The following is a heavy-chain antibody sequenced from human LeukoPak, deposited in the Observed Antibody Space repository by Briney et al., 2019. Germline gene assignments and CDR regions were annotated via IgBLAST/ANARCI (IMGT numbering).Heavy chain of an antibody. CDR2: ISYDGSNK. J-gene: IGHJ4*02. CDR1: GFTFSSYA. D-gene: IGHD3/OR15-3a*01. V-gene: IGHV3-30*04. Sequence: GRSLRLSCAASGFTFSSYAMHWVRQAPGKGLEWVAVISYDGSNKYYADSVKGRFTISRDNSKNTLYLQMNSLRVEDTAVYYCARDSGFSGTQRGEYWGQGTLVTVSS. CDR3: ARDSGFSGTQRGEY.